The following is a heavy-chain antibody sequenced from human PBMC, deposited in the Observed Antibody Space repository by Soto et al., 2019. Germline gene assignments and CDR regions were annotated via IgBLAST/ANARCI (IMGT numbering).Heavy chain of an antibody. V-gene: IGHV4-34*01. Sequence: QVQLQQWGAGLLKPSETLSLTCDVYGGSFSGHYWTWLRQPPGTGLEWIGEINHSGSTNYNPSLKSRVTISVDTSKNQFSLKLTSVTAADTAVYYCARDKITGLFDYWGQGTLVTVSS. J-gene: IGHJ4*02. CDR1: GGSFSGHY. CDR3: ARDKITGLFDY. CDR2: INHSGST. D-gene: IGHD2-8*02.